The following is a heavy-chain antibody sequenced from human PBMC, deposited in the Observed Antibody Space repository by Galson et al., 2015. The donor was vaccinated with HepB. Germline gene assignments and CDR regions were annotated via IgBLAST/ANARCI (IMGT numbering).Heavy chain of an antibody. Sequence: CAISGDSVSSNSAAWNWIRQSPSRGLEWLGRTYYRSKWYNDYAVSVKSRITINPDTSKNQFSLQLNSVTPEDTAVYYCARGPGIAVAGRGSWFDPWGQGTLVTVSS. CDR2: TYYRSKWYN. D-gene: IGHD6-19*01. CDR1: GDSVSSNSAA. J-gene: IGHJ5*02. V-gene: IGHV6-1*01. CDR3: ARGPGIAVAGRGSWFDP.